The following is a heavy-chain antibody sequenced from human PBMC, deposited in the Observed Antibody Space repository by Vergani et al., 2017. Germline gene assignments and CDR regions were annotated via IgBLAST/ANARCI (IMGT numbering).Heavy chain of an antibody. CDR2: IYVSGLP. J-gene: IGHJ3*01. Sequence: QVQLQESGPGLVQPSQILSLTCTVSGASINNDFYYWHWIRQPAGKGLEWIGRIYVSGLPDYNSSLQSRVSMSVDTSKNQFSLTLTYVTAADTAVYYCARDNKQLSPRAFDLWCQGTMITVSS. D-gene: IGHD1-1*01. CDR1: GASINNDFYY. CDR3: ARDNKQLSPRAFDL. V-gene: IGHV4-61*02.